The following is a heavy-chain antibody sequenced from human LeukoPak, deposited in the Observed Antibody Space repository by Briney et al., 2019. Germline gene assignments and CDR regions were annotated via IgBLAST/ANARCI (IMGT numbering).Heavy chain of an antibody. CDR1: GFTFDDYG. V-gene: IGHV3-48*01. CDR3: AREILTGGACLDY. CDR2: ISNSGRTI. J-gene: IGHJ4*02. D-gene: IGHD2-21*02. Sequence: PGGSLRLSCAASGFTFDDYGMSWVRQAPGKGLEWVSYISNSGRTIYFADSVKGRFTISRDNAKNSVYLQMNSLRAEDTAVYFCAREILTGGACLDYWGQGTLVTVSS.